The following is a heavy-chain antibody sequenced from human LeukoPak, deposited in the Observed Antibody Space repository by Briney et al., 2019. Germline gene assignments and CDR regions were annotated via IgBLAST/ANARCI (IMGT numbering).Heavy chain of an antibody. Sequence: GGSLRLSCAASGFTFSTYAMLWVRQAPGKGLEWVAVIPYDGSNKYYADSVKGRFTISRENSKNRLYLQMNSLRAEDTAVYYCARAEGYGGELDSWGQGTLVTVSS. CDR2: IPYDGSNK. J-gene: IGHJ4*02. CDR3: ARAEGYGGELDS. D-gene: IGHD4-23*01. V-gene: IGHV3-30*04. CDR1: GFTFSTYA.